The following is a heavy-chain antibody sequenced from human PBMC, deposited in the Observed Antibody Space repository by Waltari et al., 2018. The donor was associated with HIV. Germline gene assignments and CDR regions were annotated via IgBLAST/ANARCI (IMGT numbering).Heavy chain of an antibody. CDR1: ASSISSGYY. CDR2: IYRSGAT. CDR3: ARDQDYYDSSGYTCYAFDM. J-gene: IGHJ3*02. V-gene: IGHV4-38-2*02. Sequence: QVQLQESGPGVVKPSETLSLTCTVSASSISSGYYWGWIRQSPGKGLAWIGRIYRSGATYYNPSLKSRVTISVNMSNNQFSLKLTSMTAADTALYYCARDQDYYDSSGYTCYAFDMWGPGTMVTVSS. D-gene: IGHD3-22*01.